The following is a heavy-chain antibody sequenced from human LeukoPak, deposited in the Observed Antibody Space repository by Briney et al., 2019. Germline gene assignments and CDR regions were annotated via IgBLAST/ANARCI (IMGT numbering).Heavy chain of an antibody. CDR1: GFTFSNYA. V-gene: IGHV3-23*01. J-gene: IGHJ4*02. Sequence: GGSLRLSCAASGFTFSNYAMSWVRQAPGKGLEWVSLISESGGRTYYADSVKGRLTISRDNFKNTVYLQMNSLRAEDTAVYYCAKVRDSSWYYGFDYWGRGTLVTVSS. CDR3: AKVRDSSWYYGFDY. D-gene: IGHD6-13*01. CDR2: ISESGGRT.